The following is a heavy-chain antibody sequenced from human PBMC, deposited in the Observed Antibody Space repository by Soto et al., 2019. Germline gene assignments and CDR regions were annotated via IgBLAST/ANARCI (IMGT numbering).Heavy chain of an antibody. CDR2: IYWDDDK. V-gene: IGHV2-5*02. CDR3: AHRRLDERRLVLYAFDI. D-gene: IGHD2-15*01. Sequence: QITLKESGPTLVKPTQTLTLTCTFSGFSLSTSGVGVGWIRQPPGKALEWLALIYWDDDKRYSPSLKSRGTIPKDTSKNQVVLTMTNMDPVDTATYYCAHRRLDERRLVLYAFDIWGQGTMVTVSS. J-gene: IGHJ3*02. CDR1: GFSLSTSGVG.